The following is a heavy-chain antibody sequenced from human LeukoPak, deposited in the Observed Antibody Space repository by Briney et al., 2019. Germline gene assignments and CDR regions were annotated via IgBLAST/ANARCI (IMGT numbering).Heavy chain of an antibody. D-gene: IGHD6-13*01. CDR1: GYSFTSYW. V-gene: IGHV5-51*01. Sequence: GESLQISCKGSGYSFTSYWIGWVRQLPGKGLEWMGIIYPGDSDTRYSPSFQGQVTISADKTICTAYLQWSSLKASDTAMYYCARHGSSWDFDYWGQGTLVTVSS. J-gene: IGHJ4*02. CDR3: ARHGSSWDFDY. CDR2: IYPGDSDT.